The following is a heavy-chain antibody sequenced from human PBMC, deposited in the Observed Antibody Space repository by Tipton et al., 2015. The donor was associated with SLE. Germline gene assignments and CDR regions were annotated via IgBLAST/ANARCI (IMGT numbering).Heavy chain of an antibody. CDR2: IYYSGST. D-gene: IGHD3-10*01. J-gene: IGHJ5*02. V-gene: IGHV4-59*11. CDR1: GGSISSHY. CDR3: ARDNYYGSGSSSRWFDP. Sequence: TLSLTCTVSGGSISSHYWSWIRQPPGKGLEWIGSIYYSGSTYYNPSLKSRVTISVDTSKNQFSLKLSSVTAADTAVYYCARDNYYGSGSSSRWFDPWGQGTLVTVSS.